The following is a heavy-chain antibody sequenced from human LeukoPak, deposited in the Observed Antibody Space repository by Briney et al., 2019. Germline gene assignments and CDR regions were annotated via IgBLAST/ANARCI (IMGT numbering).Heavy chain of an antibody. V-gene: IGHV4-39*07. CDR1: DGSISSSSYY. CDR2: IYYSGST. J-gene: IGHJ6*02. CDR3: ASLHGGWPNGDYFDYYYGMDV. D-gene: IGHD4-17*01. Sequence: SETLSLTCTVSDGSISSSSYYWGWIRQPPGKGLEWVGSIYYSGSTYYNPSLKSRVTISQDTSKNQFSLKLSAVTAADTAVYYCASLHGGWPNGDYFDYYYGMDVWGQGTTVTVSS.